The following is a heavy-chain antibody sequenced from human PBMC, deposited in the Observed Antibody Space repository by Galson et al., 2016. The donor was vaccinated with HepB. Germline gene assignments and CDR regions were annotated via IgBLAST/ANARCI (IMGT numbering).Heavy chain of an antibody. V-gene: IGHV3-30*18. CDR1: GFSFSTYA. J-gene: IGHJ3*01. CDR3: AKVPSMVRGF. Sequence: SLRLSCAASGFSFSTYAMHWVRQAPGKGLEWVALISYDGSYSSYADSVKGRFTISRDNSKKTLYWQMNSLRAEDTAVYYCAKVPSMVRGFWGQGTMVTVSS. CDR2: ISYDGSYS. D-gene: IGHD3-10*01.